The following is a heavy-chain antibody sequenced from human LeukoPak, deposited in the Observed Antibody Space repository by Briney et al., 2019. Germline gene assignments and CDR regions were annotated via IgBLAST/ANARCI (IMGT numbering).Heavy chain of an antibody. Sequence: SETLSLTCTVSGGSISSYYWSWIRQPPGKGLEWIGYIYYSGSTNYNPSLKSRVTISVDTSKNQFSLKLSSVTAADTAVYYCARGGGYYGSGSHFDYWGQGTLVTVSS. J-gene: IGHJ4*02. CDR1: GGSISSYY. CDR2: IYYSGST. V-gene: IGHV4-59*01. D-gene: IGHD3-10*01. CDR3: ARGGGYYGSGSHFDY.